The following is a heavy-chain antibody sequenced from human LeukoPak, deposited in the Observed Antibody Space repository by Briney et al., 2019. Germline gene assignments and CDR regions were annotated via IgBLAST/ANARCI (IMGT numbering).Heavy chain of an antibody. J-gene: IGHJ4*02. CDR3: ASHTPFGVVVPAAMPGDY. V-gene: IGHV3-64*01. CDR1: GFTFSSYA. CDR2: ITSNGGNT. Sequence: PGGSLRLSCVASGFTFSSYAMHWVRQAPGKGLEYVSAITSNGGNTYYAKSVKGRFTISRDDSKNTLSLQMGSLRAEDTAVYYCASHTPFGVVVPAAMPGDYWGQGTLVTVSS. D-gene: IGHD2-2*01.